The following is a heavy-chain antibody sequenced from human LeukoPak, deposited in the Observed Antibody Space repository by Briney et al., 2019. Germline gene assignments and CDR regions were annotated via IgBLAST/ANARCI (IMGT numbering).Heavy chain of an antibody. CDR3: AKDGAWLRFDD. D-gene: IGHD5-12*01. Sequence: GGSLRLSCAASGFTFSSYAMHWVRQAPGKGLEWVAVIPYDGSNKYCADSVKGRFTISRDDSKNTFYLQMINLRAEDTAVYYCAKDGAWLRFDDWGQGILVTVSS. V-gene: IGHV3-30*04. J-gene: IGHJ4*02. CDR1: GFTFSSYA. CDR2: IPYDGSNK.